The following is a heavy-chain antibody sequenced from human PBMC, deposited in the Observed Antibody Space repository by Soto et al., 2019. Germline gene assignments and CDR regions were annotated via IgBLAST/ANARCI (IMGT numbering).Heavy chain of an antibody. V-gene: IGHV4-34*01. CDR2: INHNTNT. CDR3: ARAVAVAADFDY. J-gene: IGHJ4*02. Sequence: SETLSLTCAVYGGSFSDTYWNWFRQPPGKGLEWIGEINHNTNTIYNPSLTSRVTISVDTSKNHLSLKLTSVTAADTAVYYCARAVAVAADFDYWGQGTLVTVSS. CDR1: GGSFSDTY. D-gene: IGHD6-19*01.